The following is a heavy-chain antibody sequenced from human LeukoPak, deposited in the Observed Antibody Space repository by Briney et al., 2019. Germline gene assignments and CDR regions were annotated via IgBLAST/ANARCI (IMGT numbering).Heavy chain of an antibody. CDR2: IYHSGST. CDR3: ARVVPAANGGEGAFDI. D-gene: IGHD2-2*01. V-gene: IGHV4-30-2*01. CDR1: GGSFGSGDYY. J-gene: IGHJ3*02. Sequence: SETLSLTCTVSGGSFGSGDYYWSWIRQPPGKGLEWIGYIYHSGSTYYNPSLKSRVTISVDRSKNQFSLRLSSVTAADTAVYYCARVVPAANGGEGAFDIWGQGTMVTVSS.